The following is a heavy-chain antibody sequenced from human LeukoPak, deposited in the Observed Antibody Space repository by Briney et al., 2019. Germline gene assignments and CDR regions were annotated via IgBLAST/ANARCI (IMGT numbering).Heavy chain of an antibody. D-gene: IGHD6-25*01. Sequence: SETLSLTCAVSGVSVSGYYWSWIRQPPGKGPEWIGKISHSGSTNYNPSLKSRATISVDTSTNQFSLNLSTMTAADTAVYYCASSANAFDIWGQGTMVTVSS. CDR2: ISHSGST. J-gene: IGHJ3*02. V-gene: IGHV4-34*01. CDR1: GVSVSGYY. CDR3: ASSANAFDI.